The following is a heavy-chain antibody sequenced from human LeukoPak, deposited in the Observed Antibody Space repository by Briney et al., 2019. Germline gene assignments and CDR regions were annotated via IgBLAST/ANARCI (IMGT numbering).Heavy chain of an antibody. CDR3: ARDDCSSISCYHNWFDP. Sequence: GGSLRLSCAASGFTFSRYWMRWVRQATGKGLEWVANIKQDGSEKYYVDSVKGRFTISRDNAKNSLYLQMNSLRAEDTAVYYCARDDCSSISCYHNWFDPWGQGTLVTVSS. J-gene: IGHJ5*02. CDR1: GFTFSRYW. CDR2: IKQDGSEK. D-gene: IGHD2-2*01. V-gene: IGHV3-7*01.